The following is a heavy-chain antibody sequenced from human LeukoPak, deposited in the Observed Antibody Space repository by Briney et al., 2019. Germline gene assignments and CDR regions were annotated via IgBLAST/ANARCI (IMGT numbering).Heavy chain of an antibody. D-gene: IGHD6-6*01. V-gene: IGHV4-34*01. Sequence: PSETLSLTCAVYGGSFSGYYWSWIRQPPGKGLEWIGEINHSGSTNYNPSLKSRVTISVDTSKNQFSLKLSSVTAADTAVYYCARGHWIAARPGKFDYWGQGTLVTVSS. J-gene: IGHJ4*02. CDR3: ARGHWIAARPGKFDY. CDR2: INHSGST. CDR1: GGSFSGYY.